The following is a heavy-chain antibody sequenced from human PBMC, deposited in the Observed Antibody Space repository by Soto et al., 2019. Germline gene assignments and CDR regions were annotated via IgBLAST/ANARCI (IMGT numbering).Heavy chain of an antibody. V-gene: IGHV2-5*02. CDR1: GFSLSTSGVG. CDR2: IYWDDDK. D-gene: IGHD1-1*01. Sequence: QITVKESGPKLVKPSQTLTLTCAFSGFSLSTSGVGVGWVRQPPGKAPEWLALIYWDDDKRYRPSLKSRLSITKDPPKGPVGFTNTNMDPFDKATKFLVTQSWNNQNFLLGPRGRCTLVTVSS. CDR3: VTQSWNNQNFLLGP. J-gene: IGHJ2*01.